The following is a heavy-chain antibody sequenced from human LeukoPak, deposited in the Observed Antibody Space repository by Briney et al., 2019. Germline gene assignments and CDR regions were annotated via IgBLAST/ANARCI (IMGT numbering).Heavy chain of an antibody. CDR2: IIPIFGTA. Sequence: ASVKVSCKASGYTFTSYGISWVRQAPGQGLELMGGIIPIFGTANYAQKFQGRVTITADESTSTAYMELSSLRSEDTAVYYCARDPAVGPYYYYYMDVWGKGTTVTVSS. CDR3: ARDPAVGPYYYYYMDV. D-gene: IGHD4-23*01. V-gene: IGHV1-69*13. J-gene: IGHJ6*03. CDR1: GYTFTSYG.